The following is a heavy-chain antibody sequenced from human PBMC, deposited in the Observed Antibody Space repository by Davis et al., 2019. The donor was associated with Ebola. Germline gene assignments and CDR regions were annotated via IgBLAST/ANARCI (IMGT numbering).Heavy chain of an antibody. CDR1: GGSINRSSYY. CDR2: IYYSGST. CDR3: ARHLYDGSGYYRPHFDY. J-gene: IGHJ4*02. D-gene: IGHD3-22*01. V-gene: IGHV4-39*01. Sequence: GSLRLSCTVSGGSINRSSYYWGWIRQPPGKGLEWIGSIYYSGSTYYNPSLKSRVTISVDTSRNHFSLKLSSVTAADTAVYFCARHLYDGSGYYRPHFDYWGQGSLVTVSS.